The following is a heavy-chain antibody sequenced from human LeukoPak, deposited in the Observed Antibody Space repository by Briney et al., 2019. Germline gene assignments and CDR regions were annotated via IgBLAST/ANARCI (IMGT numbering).Heavy chain of an antibody. D-gene: IGHD6-19*01. J-gene: IGHJ5*02. CDR1: GYTFTGYY. V-gene: IGHV1-8*02. CDR3: ARGVAGGGFDP. Sequence: EASVKVSCTASGYTFTGYYMHWVRQATGQGLEWMGWMNPNSGNTGYAQKFQGRVTMTRNTSISTAYMELSSLRSEDTAVYYCARGVAGGGFDPWGQGTLVTVSS. CDR2: MNPNSGNT.